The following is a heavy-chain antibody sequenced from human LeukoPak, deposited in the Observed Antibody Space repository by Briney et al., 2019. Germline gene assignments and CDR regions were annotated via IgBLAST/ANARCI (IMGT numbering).Heavy chain of an antibody. CDR1: GYTFTSYD. V-gene: IGHV1-8*01. Sequence: GASVKVSCKASGYTFTSYDINWVRQATGQRPEWMGWMNPNSGNTGYAQKFQGRVIMTRNTSISTAYMDLSSLKSEDTAVYYCARDFRAVAGRGAFDIWGQGTMVTVSS. CDR3: ARDFRAVAGRGAFDI. CDR2: MNPNSGNT. J-gene: IGHJ3*02. D-gene: IGHD6-19*01.